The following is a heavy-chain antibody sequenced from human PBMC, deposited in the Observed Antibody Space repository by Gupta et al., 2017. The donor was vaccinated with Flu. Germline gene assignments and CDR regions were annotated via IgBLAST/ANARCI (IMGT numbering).Heavy chain of an antibody. V-gene: IGHV3-23*01. CDR3: ARHGSARYYFDY. Sequence: VRQAPGKGLEWVSTISGSGGNTYYADSVKGRFTISRDDSKNTLYLQMNGLRAEDTAIYYCARHGSARYYFDYWGQGTLVTVSS. CDR2: ISGSGGNT. J-gene: IGHJ4*02.